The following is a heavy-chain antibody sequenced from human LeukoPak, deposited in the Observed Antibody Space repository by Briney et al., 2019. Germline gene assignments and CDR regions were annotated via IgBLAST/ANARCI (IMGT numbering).Heavy chain of an antibody. CDR2: ISRRDDYT. D-gene: IGHD3-10*01. Sequence: PGGSLRLSCAASGFMFSNHAMSWVRQAPGKGLEWVSVISRRDDYTYYADSVKGRFTISRDNSKNTLYLQMNTLRAEDTAVYYCANDYRSGSLHDFWGQGTLVTVSS. CDR3: ANDYRSGSLHDF. CDR1: GFMFSNHA. V-gene: IGHV3-23*01. J-gene: IGHJ4*02.